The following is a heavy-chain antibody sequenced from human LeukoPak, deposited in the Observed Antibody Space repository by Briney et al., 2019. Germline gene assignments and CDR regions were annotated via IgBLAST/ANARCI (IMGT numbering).Heavy chain of an antibody. CDR2: ISSSSSTI. D-gene: IGHD2-2*01. V-gene: IGHV3-48*01. CDR3: ARDFSRIVVVPAAIGY. CDR1: GFTFSSYS. Sequence: GGSLRLSCAASGFTFSSYSMNWVRQAPGKGLEWVSYISSSSSTIYYADSVKGRFTISRDNAKNSLYLQMNSLRAEDTAVYYCARDFSRIVVVPAAIGYWGQGTLVTVSS. J-gene: IGHJ4*02.